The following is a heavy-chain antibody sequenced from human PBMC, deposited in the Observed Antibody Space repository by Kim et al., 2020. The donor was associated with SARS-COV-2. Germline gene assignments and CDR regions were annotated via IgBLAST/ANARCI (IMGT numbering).Heavy chain of an antibody. J-gene: IGHJ5*02. D-gene: IGHD3-22*01. CDR3: ARAPTIIMIVIGWFDP. CDR1: GGSISSGGYY. V-gene: IGHV4-31*03. Sequence: SETLSLTCTVSGGSISSGGYYWSWIRQHPGKGLEWIGYIYYSGSTYYNPSLKSRVTISVDTSKNQFSLKLSSVTAADTAVYYCARAPTIIMIVIGWFDPWGQGTLVTASS. CDR2: IYYSGST.